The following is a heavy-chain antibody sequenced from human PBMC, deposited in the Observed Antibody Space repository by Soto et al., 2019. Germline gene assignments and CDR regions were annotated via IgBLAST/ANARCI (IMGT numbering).Heavy chain of an antibody. Sequence: FLRLSCAASGFTFSSYGMHWVRQAPGKGLEWVAVISYDGSNKYYADSVKGRFTISRDNSKNTLYLQMNSLRAEDTAVYYCARLGPGDYFDYWGQGTLVTVSS. J-gene: IGHJ4*02. CDR1: GFTFSSYG. D-gene: IGHD4-17*01. V-gene: IGHV3-30*03. CDR3: ARLGPGDYFDY. CDR2: ISYDGSNK.